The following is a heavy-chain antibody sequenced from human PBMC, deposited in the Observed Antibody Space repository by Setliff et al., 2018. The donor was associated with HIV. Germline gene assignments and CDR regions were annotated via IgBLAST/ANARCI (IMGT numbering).Heavy chain of an antibody. V-gene: IGHV4-39*01. CDR2: IYYRGST. J-gene: IGHJ5*02. D-gene: IGHD2-2*01. CDR3: AKLLPAADMAREIEA. CDR1: AVSISSGPYY. Sequence: SETLSLTCAVSAVSISSGPYYWSWIRQPQGKGLEWIGSIYYRGSTNYNPSLKSGVNISVDTSKNQYSLKLISVSAADTAVYYCAKLLPAADMAREIEAWGQGTLVTVSS.